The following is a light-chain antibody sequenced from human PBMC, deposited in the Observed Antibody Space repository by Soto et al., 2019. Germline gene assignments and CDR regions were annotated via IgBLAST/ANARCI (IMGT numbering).Light chain of an antibody. CDR1: QSFSSY. Sequence: EIVLTQSPATLSLSPGERATLSCRASQSFSSYLAWYQQKPGQAPRLLIYDASARATGIPARFSGSGSGTDFTLTISSLEPEDFAVYYCQQRSNWPGTFGQGTKLEIK. CDR3: QQRSNWPGT. J-gene: IGKJ2*01. V-gene: IGKV3-11*01. CDR2: DAS.